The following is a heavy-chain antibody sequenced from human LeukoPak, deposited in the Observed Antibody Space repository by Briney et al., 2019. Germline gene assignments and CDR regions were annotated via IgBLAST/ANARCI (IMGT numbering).Heavy chain of an antibody. Sequence: GRSLRLSCAASGFTFDDYGMHWVRQAPGKGLEWVSGISYDSGSIGYADSVKGRFTISRDSAKNSLYLQMNSLRTEDTALYYCAKDLGYCSGGRCVTPVWFGMDVWGQGTTVTVSS. J-gene: IGHJ6*02. D-gene: IGHD2-15*01. CDR1: GFTFDDYG. V-gene: IGHV3-9*01. CDR3: AKDLGYCSGGRCVTPVWFGMDV. CDR2: ISYDSGSI.